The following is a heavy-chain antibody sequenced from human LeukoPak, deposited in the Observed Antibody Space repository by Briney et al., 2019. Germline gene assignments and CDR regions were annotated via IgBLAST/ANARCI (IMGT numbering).Heavy chain of an antibody. Sequence: GGSLRLSCAASGFTFSIYDLSWVRQAPGKGLECVSAIDRGVGSTYYADSVKGRFTISRDNSKNTLYLQMNNLRVDDTAVYYCAKKGQADDGGKPDWGQGTLVTVSS. CDR1: GFTFSIYD. CDR3: AKKGQADDGGKPD. V-gene: IGHV3-23*01. CDR2: IDRGVGST. J-gene: IGHJ4*02.